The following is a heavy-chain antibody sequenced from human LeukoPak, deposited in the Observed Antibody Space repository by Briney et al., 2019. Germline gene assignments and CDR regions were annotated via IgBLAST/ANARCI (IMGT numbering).Heavy chain of an antibody. V-gene: IGHV4-59*01. J-gene: IGHJ6*03. D-gene: IGHD3-3*01. CDR1: GGSISSYY. CDR2: IYYSGST. Sequence: SETLSLTCTVSGGSISSYYWSWIRQPPGKGLEWIGYIYYSGSTNYNPSLKSRVTISVDTSKNQFSLKLSSVTAADTAVYYCARATYYDFWSGYRINPYYYYYMDVWGKGTTVAVSS. CDR3: ARATYYDFWSGYRINPYYYYYMDV.